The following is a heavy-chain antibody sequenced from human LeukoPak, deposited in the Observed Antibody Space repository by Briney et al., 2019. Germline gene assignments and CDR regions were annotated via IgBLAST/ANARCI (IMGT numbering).Heavy chain of an antibody. V-gene: IGHV4-34*01. J-gene: IGHJ4*02. CDR2: INHSGST. CDR3: ARGRSYGDLDY. Sequence: PSETLSLTCAAYGGSFSGYYWSWIRQPPGKGLEWIGEINHSGSTNYNPSLKSRVTISVATSKNQFSLKLSYVTAADTAVYYCARGRSYGDLDYWGQGTLVTVSS. CDR1: GGSFSGYY. D-gene: IGHD4-17*01.